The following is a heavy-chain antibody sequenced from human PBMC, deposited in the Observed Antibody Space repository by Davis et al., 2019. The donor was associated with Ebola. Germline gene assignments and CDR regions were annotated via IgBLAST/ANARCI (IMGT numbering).Heavy chain of an antibody. Sequence: PGGSLRLSCAASGFKFDDYAMHWVRRVPGKGLEWVSGISWNSYYMYYGDSVKGRFTISRDNSKNTLYLQMNSLRAEDTAVYYCAKMSVLFMDVWGKGTTVTVSS. CDR2: ISWNSYYM. V-gene: IGHV3-9*01. CDR1: GFKFDDYA. J-gene: IGHJ6*04. CDR3: AKMSVLFMDV.